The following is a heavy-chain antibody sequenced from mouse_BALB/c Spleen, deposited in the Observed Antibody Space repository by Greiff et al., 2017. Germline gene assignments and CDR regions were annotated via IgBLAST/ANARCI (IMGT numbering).Heavy chain of an antibody. Sequence: EVQLVESGGGLVQPGGSRKLSCAASGFTFGSFGMHWVRQAPEKGLEWVAYISSGSSTIYYADTVKGRFTISRDNPKNTLFLQMTSLRSEDTAMYYCARSSTTAHAMDYWGQGTSFTVSS. CDR2: ISSGSSTI. D-gene: IGHD1-2*01. V-gene: IGHV5-17*02. CDR3: ARSSTTAHAMDY. J-gene: IGHJ4*01. CDR1: GFTFGSFG.